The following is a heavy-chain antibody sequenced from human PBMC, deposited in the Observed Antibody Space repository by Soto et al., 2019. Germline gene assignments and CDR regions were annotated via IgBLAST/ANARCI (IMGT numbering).Heavy chain of an antibody. Sequence: QITLKESGPTLVKPTQTLTLTCTFSGFSLSTSGVGVGWIRQPPGKALEWLALIYWDDDKRYSPSLKSRLTITKDTSKNQVVLTMTNMDPMDTATYYCAHSGYYDSSGYWSFDYWGQGTLVTVSS. CDR1: GFSLSTSGVG. CDR2: IYWDDDK. D-gene: IGHD3-22*01. J-gene: IGHJ4*02. CDR3: AHSGYYDSSGYWSFDY. V-gene: IGHV2-5*02.